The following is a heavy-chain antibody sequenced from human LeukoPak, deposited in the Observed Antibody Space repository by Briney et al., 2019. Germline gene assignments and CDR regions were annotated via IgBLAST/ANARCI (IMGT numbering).Heavy chain of an antibody. CDR3: ARDRYYYDSSGYFSVFDY. J-gene: IGHJ4*02. Sequence: GRSLRLSCAASGFPFSSYAMHWVRQAPGKGLEWVAVISYDGSNKYYADSVKGRFTISRDNSKNTLYLQMNSLRAEDTAVYYCARDRYYYDSSGYFSVFDYWGQGTLVTVSS. D-gene: IGHD3-22*01. CDR1: GFPFSSYA. V-gene: IGHV3-30-3*01. CDR2: ISYDGSNK.